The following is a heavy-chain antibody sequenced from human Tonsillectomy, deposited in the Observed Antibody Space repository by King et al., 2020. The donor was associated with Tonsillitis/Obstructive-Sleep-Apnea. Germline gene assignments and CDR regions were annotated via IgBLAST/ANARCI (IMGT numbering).Heavy chain of an antibody. CDR2: ISGSSSTI. CDR3: VPRLDY. Sequence: EVQLVESGGGLVQPGGSLRLSCAASGFTFSTYSMNWVRQAPGKGLEWFSYISGSSSTIYYADSVKGRFTISRDNAKNSLYLQMNSLRDEDTAVYYCVPRLDYWGQGTLVTVSS. J-gene: IGHJ4*02. V-gene: IGHV3-48*02. CDR1: GFTFSTYS.